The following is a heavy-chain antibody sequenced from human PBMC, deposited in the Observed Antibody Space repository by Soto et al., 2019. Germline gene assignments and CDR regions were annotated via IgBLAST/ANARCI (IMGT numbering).Heavy chain of an antibody. Sequence: QVQLVQSGAEVKKPGSSVKVSCKASGGTFSSYAISWGRRALGKGLGWMGGIIPFFGTANYAQKFQGRVTITADESTSTAYMELSSLRSEDTAVYYCARDRDSSGYYGMDVWGQGTTVTVSS. CDR3: ARDRDSSGYYGMDV. CDR1: GGTFSSYA. J-gene: IGHJ6*02. V-gene: IGHV1-69*01. D-gene: IGHD3-22*01. CDR2: IIPFFGTA.